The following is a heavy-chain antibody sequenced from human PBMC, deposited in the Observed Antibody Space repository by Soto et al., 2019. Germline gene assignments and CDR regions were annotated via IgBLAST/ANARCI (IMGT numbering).Heavy chain of an antibody. D-gene: IGHD3-16*02. J-gene: IGHJ4*02. V-gene: IGHV3-23*01. Sequence: GGSLRLSCAASGFTFSTYAMTWVRQAPGKGLEWVSAISASGGSTYYADSVKGRFTISRDNSKNTLYLQMNSLRVEDTAVYYCAKVGFPYSYRYLFYYLGQGTLVTGSS. CDR2: ISASGGST. CDR3: AKVGFPYSYRYLFYY. CDR1: GFTFSTYA.